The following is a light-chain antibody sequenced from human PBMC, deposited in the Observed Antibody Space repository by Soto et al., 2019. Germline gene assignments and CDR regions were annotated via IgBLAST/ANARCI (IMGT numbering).Light chain of an antibody. J-gene: IGKJ1*01. CDR3: QQYFSSPWT. V-gene: IGKV3-20*01. Sequence: EIVLTQSPVTLSLSPGERATLSCRASQSVRTYLAWYQVKPGQAPRLLIYDASRRASGVPARFSGSGSETDFTLTISRLEPEDFAVYCCQQYFSSPWTFGQGTKVDIK. CDR1: QSVRTY. CDR2: DAS.